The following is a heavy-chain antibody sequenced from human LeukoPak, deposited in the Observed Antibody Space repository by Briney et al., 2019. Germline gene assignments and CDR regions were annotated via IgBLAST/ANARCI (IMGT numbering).Heavy chain of an antibody. CDR1: GDSINSLD. Sequence: ETLSLTCTVSGDSINSLDLWSWVRQAPGKGLEWVSYISSSSSTIYYADSVKGRLTISRDNAKNSLYLQMNSLRAEDTAVYYCARVRRVAAAGTPTSNSYYFDYWGQGTLVTVSS. V-gene: IGHV3-48*01. CDR2: ISSSSSTI. CDR3: ARVRRVAAAGTPTSNSYYFDY. D-gene: IGHD6-13*01. J-gene: IGHJ4*02.